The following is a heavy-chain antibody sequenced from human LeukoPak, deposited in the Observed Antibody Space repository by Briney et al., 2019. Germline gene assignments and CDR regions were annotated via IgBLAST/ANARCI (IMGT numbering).Heavy chain of an antibody. CDR2: ISYDGSSK. V-gene: IGHV3-30*18. CDR1: GFTFRNYG. D-gene: IGHD6-13*01. CDR3: AKKRELSSSWSTFHY. Sequence: LTGGSLRLSCAASGFTFRNYGMHWVRQAPGKGLEWVAFISYDGSSKYYADSVKGRFTISRDNSKNTLYLQMDSLTAEDTAVYYCAKKRELSSSWSTFHYWGQGTLVTVSS. J-gene: IGHJ4*02.